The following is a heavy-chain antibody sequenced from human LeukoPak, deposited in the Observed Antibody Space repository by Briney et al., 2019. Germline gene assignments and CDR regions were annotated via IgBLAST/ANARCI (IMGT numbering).Heavy chain of an antibody. CDR2: IYYSGST. CDR1: GVSISSYY. Sequence: SETLSLTCTVSGVSISSYYWSWIRQPPGKGLEGIGYIYYSGSTNYNPSLKSRVTISVDTSKNQFSLKLSSVTAADTAVYYCARGINDYGENFDYWGQGTLVTVSS. CDR3: ARGINDYGENFDY. J-gene: IGHJ4*02. D-gene: IGHD4-17*01. V-gene: IGHV4-59*01.